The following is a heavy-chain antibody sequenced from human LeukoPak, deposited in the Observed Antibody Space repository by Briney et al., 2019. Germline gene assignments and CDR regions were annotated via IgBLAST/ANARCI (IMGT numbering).Heavy chain of an antibody. CDR1: GGSISSSSHY. D-gene: IGHD6-13*01. V-gene: IGHV4-39*01. CDR3: ARRPGTAGGKCFDY. J-gene: IGHJ4*02. CDR2: VYYNGDT. Sequence: SETLSLTCTVSGGSISSSSHYWAWIRRPPGKGLEWIGSVYYNGDTHYSPSLKSPVTISVDTSKNQFSLRLSSVTAADTAVYYCARRPGTAGGKCFDYWGQGILVTVSS.